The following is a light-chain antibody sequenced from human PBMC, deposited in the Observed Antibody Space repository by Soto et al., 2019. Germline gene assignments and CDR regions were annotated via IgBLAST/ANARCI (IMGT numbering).Light chain of an antibody. CDR2: AAS. V-gene: IGKV3-20*01. Sequence: EIVSTQSPGTLSLSPGERATLSCRASQSVSSVRLAWYQQKPGQAPRLLIYAASTRATGIPDRFSGSRSGTDFTLTISRLEPEDFAVYYCQQYGSSPLYTFGQGTKLEIK. J-gene: IGKJ2*01. CDR3: QQYGSSPLYT. CDR1: QSVSSVR.